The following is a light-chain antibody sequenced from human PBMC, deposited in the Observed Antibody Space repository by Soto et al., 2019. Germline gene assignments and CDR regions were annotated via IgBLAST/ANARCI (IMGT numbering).Light chain of an antibody. Sequence: QPVLTQSPSASASLGASVKLTCTLSSGHSNNAIAWHQQQPEKGPRYLMKLNSDGSHSKGDGIPDRFSGSSSGAEHYLTISSLQSEDEADYYCQTWGTGIQVFGGGTKLTVL. CDR3: QTWGTGIQV. J-gene: IGLJ2*01. V-gene: IGLV4-69*01. CDR2: LNSDGSH. CDR1: SGHSNNA.